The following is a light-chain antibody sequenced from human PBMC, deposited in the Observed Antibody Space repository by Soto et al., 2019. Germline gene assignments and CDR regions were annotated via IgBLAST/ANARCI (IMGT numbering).Light chain of an antibody. CDR1: SSDVGSFNY. J-gene: IGLJ1*01. CDR3: CSYAGSPYV. CDR2: DVT. V-gene: IGLV2-11*01. Sequence: QSALTQPRSVSRSPGQSVAISCTGTSSDVGSFNYVSWYQQHPDKAPKLMIYDVTKRPSGVPDRFSGSKSGNTASLTISGLQAEDEADYYCCSYAGSPYVFGTGTKLTVL.